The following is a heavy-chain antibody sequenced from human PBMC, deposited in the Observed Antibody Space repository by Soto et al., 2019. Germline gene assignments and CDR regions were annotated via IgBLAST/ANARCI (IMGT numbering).Heavy chain of an antibody. J-gene: IGHJ6*02. V-gene: IGHV4-34*01. CDR1: GGSSSGYY. D-gene: IGHD6-13*01. CDR3: ARVVIAAAGIANGMDA. CDR2: INHSGST. Sequence: PSETLSLTCAVYGGSSSGYYWSWIRQPPGKGLEWIGEINHSGSTNYNPSLKSRVTISVDTSKNQFSLKLSSVTAADTAVYYCARVVIAAAGIANGMDAWGQGTTVTVSS.